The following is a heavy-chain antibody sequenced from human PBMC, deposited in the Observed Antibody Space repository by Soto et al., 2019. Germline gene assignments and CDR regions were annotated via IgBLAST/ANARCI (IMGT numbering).Heavy chain of an antibody. CDR1: GFTFSSYG. CDR3: AKDMRRWLQEYYFDY. D-gene: IGHD5-12*01. Sequence: QVQLVESGGGVVQPGRSLRLSCAASGFTFSSYGMHWVRQAPGKGLEWVAVISYDGSNKYYADSVKGRFTISRDNSKNTLYLQMISLRAEDTAVYYCAKDMRRWLQEYYFDYWGQGTLVTVSS. V-gene: IGHV3-30*18. J-gene: IGHJ4*02. CDR2: ISYDGSNK.